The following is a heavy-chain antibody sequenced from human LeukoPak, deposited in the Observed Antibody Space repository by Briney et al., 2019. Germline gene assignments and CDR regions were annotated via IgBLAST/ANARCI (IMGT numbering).Heavy chain of an antibody. V-gene: IGHV4-59*02. J-gene: IGHJ4*02. D-gene: IGHD2-8*02. CDR2: GHHSESS. CDR1: GDSVTSTY. CDR3: ARESAGSLHDSTAAFHY. Sequence: SETLSLTCSVSGDSVTSTYWSWIRQPPGKGLEWIAYGHHSESSNYNPSFRSRVIIPVDTSRNQFSLRLSSVTAADMAIYYCARESAGSLHDSTAAFHYWGQGILVIVSS.